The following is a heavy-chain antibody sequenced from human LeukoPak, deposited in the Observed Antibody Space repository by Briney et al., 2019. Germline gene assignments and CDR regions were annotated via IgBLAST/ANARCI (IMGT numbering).Heavy chain of an antibody. D-gene: IGHD6-25*01. J-gene: IGHJ4*02. CDR1: GGSISSSNYY. V-gene: IGHV4-39*01. CDR3: ARHPYSSAWVDY. CDR2: IYYSGST. Sequence: SEILSLTCTVSGGSISSSNYYWGWILQPPGKGLEWIGTIYYSGSTYYNPSLKSRVTISVDTTKNEFFLKLSSVTAADTAVYYCARHPYSSAWVDYWGQGTLVTVSS.